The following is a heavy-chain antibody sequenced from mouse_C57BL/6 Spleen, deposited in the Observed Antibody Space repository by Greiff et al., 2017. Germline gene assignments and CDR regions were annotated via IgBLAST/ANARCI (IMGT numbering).Heavy chain of an antibody. Sequence: VQLQQPGAELVKPGASVKLSCKASGYTFTSYWMHWVKQRPGQGLEWIGMIHPNSGSTNYNEKFKSKATLTVDKSSSTAYMQLSSLTSEDSAVYYCAREGSYWYFDVWGTGTTVTVSS. CDR1: GYTFTSYW. CDR2: IHPNSGST. CDR3: AREGSYWYFDV. J-gene: IGHJ1*03. V-gene: IGHV1-64*01. D-gene: IGHD1-1*01.